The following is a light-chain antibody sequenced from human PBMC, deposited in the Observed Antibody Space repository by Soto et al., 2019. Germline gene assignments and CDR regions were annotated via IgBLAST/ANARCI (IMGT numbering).Light chain of an antibody. CDR2: EVS. J-gene: IGLJ2*01. CDR1: SSDVGGYGY. Sequence: QSVLTQPPSSSGSPGQSVTISCTGTSSDVGGYGYVSWYQQHPGKAPKVMIYEVSKRPSGVPDRFSGSKSGNTASLTVSGLQAEDEADYYCSSYAGSNNLVVFGGGTKLTV. CDR3: SSYAGSNNLVV. V-gene: IGLV2-8*01.